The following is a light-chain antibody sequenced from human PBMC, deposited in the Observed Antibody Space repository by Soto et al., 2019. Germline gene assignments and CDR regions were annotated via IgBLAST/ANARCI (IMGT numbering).Light chain of an antibody. CDR1: SSDIGGNY. CDR3: AAWDDSLSRVV. V-gene: IGLV1-47*01. Sequence: QSVLTQPPSASWTPGQRVTICCSGSSSDIGGNYVYWYQHLPGTAPKLLFYRNNQRPSGVPDRFSGSKSGTSASLAISGLGSEDEAYYYCAAWDDSLSRVVFGGGTKLTVL. J-gene: IGLJ2*01. CDR2: RNN.